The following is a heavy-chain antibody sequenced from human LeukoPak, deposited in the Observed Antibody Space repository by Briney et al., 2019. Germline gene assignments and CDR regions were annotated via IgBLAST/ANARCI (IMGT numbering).Heavy chain of an antibody. Sequence: SVKVSCKASGGTFSSYAISWVRQAPGQGLEWMGGIIPIFGTANYAQKFQGRVTITADESTSTAYMELSSLRSEDTAVYYCARAAYYDILTGYYSDYDYWGQGTLVTVSS. D-gene: IGHD3-9*01. CDR1: GGTFSSYA. V-gene: IGHV1-69*13. CDR3: ARAAYYDILTGYYSDYDY. CDR2: IIPIFGTA. J-gene: IGHJ4*02.